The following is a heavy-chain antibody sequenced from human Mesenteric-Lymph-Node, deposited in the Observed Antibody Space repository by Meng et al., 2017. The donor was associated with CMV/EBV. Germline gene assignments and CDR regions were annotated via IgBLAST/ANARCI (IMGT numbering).Heavy chain of an antibody. CDR3: ARGGYCSSSSCPWYFDL. D-gene: IGHD2-2*01. CDR2: IYSGGST. Sequence: GGSLRLSCAASEFTVSNNYMSWVRQAPGKGLEWVSVIYSGGSTYYADSVKGRFTISRDNSKNTLYLQMNSLRAKDTAVYYCARGGYCSSSSCPWYFDLWGRGTLVTVSS. CDR1: EFTVSNNY. V-gene: IGHV3-53*01. J-gene: IGHJ2*01.